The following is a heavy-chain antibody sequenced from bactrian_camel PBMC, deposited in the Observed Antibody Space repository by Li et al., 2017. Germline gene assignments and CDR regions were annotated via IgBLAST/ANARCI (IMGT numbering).Heavy chain of an antibody. CDR3: ATQGNIDNCSGGYCSYRGIHY. V-gene: IGHV3S1*01. CDR2: IYRGNS. CDR1: GYTYYRYC. Sequence: QVQLVESGGASVQAGGSLRLSCQISGYTYYRYCLGWFREAPGQEREGVASIYRGNSNYADSVKGRFTISRDSAKKTVFLQMNSLKPEDSGMYYCATQGNIDNCSGGYCSYRGIHYWGQGTQVTVS. J-gene: IGHJ4*01. D-gene: IGHD2*01.